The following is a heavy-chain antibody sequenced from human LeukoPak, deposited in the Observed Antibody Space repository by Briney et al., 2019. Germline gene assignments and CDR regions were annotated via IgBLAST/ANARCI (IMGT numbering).Heavy chain of an antibody. Sequence: PSETLSLTCTVSGGSISSSSYYWGWIRQPPGKGLEWIGSIYYSGSTYYNPSLKSRVTISVDTSKNQFSLKLSSVTAADTAVYYCARARRYSSGWYPDYWGQGTLVTVSS. J-gene: IGHJ4*02. CDR2: IYYSGST. V-gene: IGHV4-39*07. D-gene: IGHD6-19*01. CDR3: ARARRYSSGWYPDY. CDR1: GGSISSSSYY.